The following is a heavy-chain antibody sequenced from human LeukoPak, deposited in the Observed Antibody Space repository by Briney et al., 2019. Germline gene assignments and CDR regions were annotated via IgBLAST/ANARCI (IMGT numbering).Heavy chain of an antibody. CDR2: ISGSGGST. CDR3: AYTGSIFGVVIPPLYYYGMDV. D-gene: IGHD3-3*01. J-gene: IGHJ6*02. Sequence: PGGSLRLSCAASGFTFSSYAMSWVRQAPGKGLEWVSAISGSGGSTYYADSVKGRSTISRDNSKNTLYLQMNSLRAEDTAVYYCAYTGSIFGVVIPPLYYYGMDVWGQGTTVTVSS. CDR1: GFTFSSYA. V-gene: IGHV3-23*01.